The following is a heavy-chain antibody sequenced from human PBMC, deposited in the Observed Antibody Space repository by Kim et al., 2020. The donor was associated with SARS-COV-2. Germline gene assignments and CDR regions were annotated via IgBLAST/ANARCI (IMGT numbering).Heavy chain of an antibody. V-gene: IGHV3-30*18. D-gene: IGHD6-13*01. CDR3: AKDWSSSSWYAGVLDY. J-gene: IGHJ4*02. CDR2: ISYDGSNK. Sequence: GGSLRLSCAASGFTFSSYGMHWVRQAPGKGLEWVAVISYDGSNKYYADSVKGRFTISRDNSKNTLYLQMNSLRAEDTAVYYCAKDWSSSSWYAGVLDYWGQGTLVTVSS. CDR1: GFTFSSYG.